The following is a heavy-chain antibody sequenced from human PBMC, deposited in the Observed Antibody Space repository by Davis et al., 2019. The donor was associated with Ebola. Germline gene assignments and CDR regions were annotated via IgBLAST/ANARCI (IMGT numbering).Heavy chain of an antibody. J-gene: IGHJ2*01. CDR1: GGSFTGYY. CDR3: ARELGYPNSEYFDL. Sequence: PSETLSLTCAVYGGSFTGYYWSWIRQHPGKGLEWIGYIYYSGSTYYNPSLKSRVTISVDTSKNQFSLKLSSVTAADTAVYYCARELGYPNSEYFDLWGRGTLVTVSS. D-gene: IGHD3-16*02. CDR2: IYYSGST. V-gene: IGHV4-31*11.